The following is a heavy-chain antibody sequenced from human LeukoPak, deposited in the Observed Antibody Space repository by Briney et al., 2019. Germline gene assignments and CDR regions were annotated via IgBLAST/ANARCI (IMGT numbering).Heavy chain of an antibody. CDR3: ARGIHSSGWYFDY. V-gene: IGHV4-4*07. Sequence: SETLSLTCTVSGGSIKSYYWSWIRQPAEKGLEWIGRIYISGSTNYNPSLKSRVTISVDTSKNQFSLKLSSVTAADTAVYYCARGIHSSGWYFDYWGQGTLVTVSS. CDR2: IYISGST. CDR1: GGSIKSYY. D-gene: IGHD6-19*01. J-gene: IGHJ4*02.